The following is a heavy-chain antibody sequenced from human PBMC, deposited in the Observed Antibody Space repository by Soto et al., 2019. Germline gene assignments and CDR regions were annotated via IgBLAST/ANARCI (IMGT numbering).Heavy chain of an antibody. J-gene: IGHJ4*02. D-gene: IGHD1-26*01. V-gene: IGHV4-31*02. CDR1: GASTASHYH. Sequence: QVQLQESGPGLVKPSQTLSLTCSVSGASTASHYHWTWIRQPPGKGLEWMGYIFNSGTTFYHPSLTSRLAISMDTSGNHFSLERRSVTAADTAVYYCALALGPTTGLDYWGQGTLFTVSS. CDR2: IFNSGTT. CDR3: ALALGPTTGLDY.